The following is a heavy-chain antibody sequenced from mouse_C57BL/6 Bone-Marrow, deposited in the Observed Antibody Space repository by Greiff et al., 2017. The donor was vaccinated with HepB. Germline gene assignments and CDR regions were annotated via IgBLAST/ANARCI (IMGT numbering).Heavy chain of an antibody. CDR3: ARRETGTSLPY. D-gene: IGHD4-1*01. J-gene: IGHJ3*01. V-gene: IGHV1-19*01. CDR2: INPYNGGT. Sequence: VQLQQSGPVLVKPGASVKMSCKASGYTFTDYYMNWVKQSHGKSLEWIGVINPYNGGTSYNQKFKGKATLTVDKSSSTAYMELNSLTSEDSAVYYCARRETGTSLPYWGQGTLVTVSA. CDR1: GYTFTDYY.